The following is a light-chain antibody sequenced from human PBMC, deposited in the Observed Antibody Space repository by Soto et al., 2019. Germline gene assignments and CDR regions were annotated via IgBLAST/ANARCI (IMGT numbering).Light chain of an antibody. CDR2: AAS. V-gene: IGKV1-39*01. CDR1: QSISTW. J-gene: IGKJ5*01. CDR3: QQSYFILIT. Sequence: IQMTQSPSTLSGSVGDRVTITCRPSQSISTWLAWYQQKPGKAPKLLIYAASSLQGGVPSRFSGSGSGSDFTLTISSLQPEDFTTYYCQQSYFILITFGQGGLLEI.